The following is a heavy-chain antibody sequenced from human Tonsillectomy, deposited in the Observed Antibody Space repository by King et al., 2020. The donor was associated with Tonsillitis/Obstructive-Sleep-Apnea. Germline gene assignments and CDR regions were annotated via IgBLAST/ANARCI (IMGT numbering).Heavy chain of an antibody. CDR2: ISYSGNT. Sequence: QLQESGPGLVKPSETLSLTCTVSGDSINSYYWSWIRQPPGKGLEWIGYISYSGNTNYNPSLKSRVTISIDTSKNQFSLKLRSVTAADTAVYYCAGSKGSGSYFDYWGQGTLVIVSS. V-gene: IGHV4-59*01. CDR3: AGSKGSGSYFDY. CDR1: GDSINSYY. J-gene: IGHJ4*02. D-gene: IGHD3-3*01.